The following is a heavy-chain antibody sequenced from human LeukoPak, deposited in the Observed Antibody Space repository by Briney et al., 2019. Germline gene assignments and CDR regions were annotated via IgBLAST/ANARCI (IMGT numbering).Heavy chain of an antibody. CDR3: ARVVDTAMVLVLYYFDY. D-gene: IGHD5-18*01. CDR1: GYTFTSYG. V-gene: IGHV1-18*01. J-gene: IGHJ4*02. CDR2: ISAYNGNT. Sequence: ASVKVSCKASGYTFTSYGISWVRQAPGQGLEWMGWISAYNGNTNYAQKLQGRVTMTTDTSTSTAYMELRSLRSGDTAVYYCARVVDTAMVLVLYYFDYWGQGTLVTVSS.